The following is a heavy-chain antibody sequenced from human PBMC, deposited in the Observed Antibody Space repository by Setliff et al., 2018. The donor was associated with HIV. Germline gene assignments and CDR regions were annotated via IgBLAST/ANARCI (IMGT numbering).Heavy chain of an antibody. D-gene: IGHD4-4*01. CDR1: GFTFSDYY. V-gene: IGHV3-11*04. CDR3: ARWGKERDYSNYLYYFDF. CDR2: IISGSTI. Sequence: PGGSLRLSCAASGFTFSDYYMSWIRQAPGKGLEWVSYIISGSTIYYADSVKGRFTISRDNAKNSLYLQMNSLRAEDTAVYYRARWGKERDYSNYLYYFDFWGQGTLVTVSS. J-gene: IGHJ4*02.